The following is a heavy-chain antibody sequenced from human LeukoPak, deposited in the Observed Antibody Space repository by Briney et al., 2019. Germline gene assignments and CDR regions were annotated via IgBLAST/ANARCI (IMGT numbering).Heavy chain of an antibody. Sequence: RTGGSLRLSCATPGFSFTDYPMNWVRQAPGKGLEWISNIRTTAEGAKYAYYADSVKGRVTISRDDGKNTLYLHMNNLRDDDTAVYYCATDQRYAFDYWGQGILVTVSS. CDR1: GFSFTDYP. CDR3: ATDQRYAFDY. V-gene: IGHV3-48*02. CDR2: IRTTAEGAKYA. J-gene: IGHJ4*02. D-gene: IGHD3-9*01.